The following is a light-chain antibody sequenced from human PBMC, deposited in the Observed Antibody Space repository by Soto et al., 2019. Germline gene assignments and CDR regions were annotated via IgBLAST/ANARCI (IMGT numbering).Light chain of an antibody. CDR2: GAS. V-gene: IGKV3-15*01. J-gene: IGKJ1*01. Sequence: DIVLTQSPGTLTLSPGERATLYCRASQSVSSNHLAWYQQKPGQAPRLLIYGASTRASGIPARFSGSGSGTEFTLTIRSLKSVDFAVYSCQQYNNWPWTFGQGT. CDR3: QQYNNWPWT. CDR1: QSVSSN.